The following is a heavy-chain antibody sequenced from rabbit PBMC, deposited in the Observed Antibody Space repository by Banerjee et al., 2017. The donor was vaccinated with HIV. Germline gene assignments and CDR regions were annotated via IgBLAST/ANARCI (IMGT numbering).Heavy chain of an antibody. J-gene: IGHJ6*01. D-gene: IGHD7-1*01. CDR3: ARYAGYPDNGYDVYGMDL. CDR2: INAVTGKA. CDR1: GFSFSNKAV. V-gene: IGHV1S45*01. Sequence: QEQLVESGGGLVKPEGSLKLSCTASGFSFSNKAVMCWVRQAPGKGLEWIACINAVTGKAVYASWAKGRFTFSKTSSTTVTLQMTSLTAADTATYFCARYAGYPDNGYDVYGMDLWGPGTLVTVS.